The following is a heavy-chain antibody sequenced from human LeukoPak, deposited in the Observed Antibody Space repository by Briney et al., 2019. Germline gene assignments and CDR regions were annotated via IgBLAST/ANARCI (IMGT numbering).Heavy chain of an antibody. D-gene: IGHD2-2*02. CDR1: GGTFSSNA. CDR3: ARAHWDCSSTNCYKRHYLPLDF. Sequence: ASVNVSCKASGGTFSSNAISWVRQAPGQGLERMGGIIPIFGTANYAQKFQGRVTITTDESTSTAYMELTSLRSEDTAVYYCARAHWDCSSTNCYKRHYLPLDFWGQGTLVTVSS. V-gene: IGHV1-69*05. CDR2: IIPIFGTA. J-gene: IGHJ4*02.